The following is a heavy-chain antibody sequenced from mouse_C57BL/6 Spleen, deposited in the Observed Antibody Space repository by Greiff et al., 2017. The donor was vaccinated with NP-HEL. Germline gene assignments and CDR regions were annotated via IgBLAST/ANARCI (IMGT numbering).Heavy chain of an antibody. CDR1: GYTFTDYA. Sequence: VKVVESGPELVRPGVSVKISCKGSGYTFTDYAMHWVKQSHAKSLEWIGVISTYYGDASYNQKFKDKATMTVDKSSSTAYMELARLTSEDSAVYYCARRAYYYGSSLPFAYWGQGTLVTVSA. J-gene: IGHJ3*01. CDR2: ISTYYGDA. V-gene: IGHV1-67*01. D-gene: IGHD1-1*01. CDR3: ARRAYYYGSSLPFAY.